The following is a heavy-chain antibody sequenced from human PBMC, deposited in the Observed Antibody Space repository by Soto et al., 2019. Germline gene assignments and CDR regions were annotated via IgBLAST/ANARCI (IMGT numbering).Heavy chain of an antibody. CDR1: GFTVNSNY. Sequence: PGGSLRLSCAASGFTVNSNYMSWVRRAPGEGLQWVSITNTGGTTYYADSVKGRFTVSRDNSKNTLYLQMNSLRAEDTAVYYCAKGDGFILAVWGQGTTVTVSS. CDR2: TNTGGTT. J-gene: IGHJ6*02. D-gene: IGHD1-26*01. V-gene: IGHV3-53*01. CDR3: AKGDGFILAV.